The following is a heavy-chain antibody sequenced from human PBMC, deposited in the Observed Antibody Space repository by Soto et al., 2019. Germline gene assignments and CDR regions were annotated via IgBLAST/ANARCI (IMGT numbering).Heavy chain of an antibody. CDR2: IIPKLGSA. V-gene: IGHV1-69*13. CDR3: ARGSYYYDSSGYPHDYYGMDV. Sequence: SVKVSCKASGGGNLRDYRTTWVRRAPGQGLEWMGGIIPKLGSANYAQNFQGRVTVTADESTNTVYMELSSLRSDDTAVYYCARGSYYYDSSGYPHDYYGMDVRGRGTTVTVSS. D-gene: IGHD3-22*01. J-gene: IGHJ6*02. CDR1: GGGNLRDYR.